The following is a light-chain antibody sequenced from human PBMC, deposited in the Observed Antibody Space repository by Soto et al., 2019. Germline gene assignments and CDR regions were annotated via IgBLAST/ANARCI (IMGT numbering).Light chain of an antibody. CDR2: GGS. CDR1: SSDVGNHNF. J-gene: IGLJ2*01. Sequence: QSALTQPASVSGSPGQSITISCTGTSSDVGNHNFICWYQHHPGKAPKLMIYGGSQRPSGVSDRFSGSTSDNTASLTISGLQAEDEADYYCCLYGGMLFGGGTKLTVL. CDR3: CLYGGML. V-gene: IGLV2-23*01.